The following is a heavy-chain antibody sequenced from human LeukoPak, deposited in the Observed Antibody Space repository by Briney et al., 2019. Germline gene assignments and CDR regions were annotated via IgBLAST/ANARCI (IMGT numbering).Heavy chain of an antibody. CDR1: GFTFSSYA. Sequence: PGGSLRLSCAASGFTFSSYAMSWVRQAPGKGLEWVSAISGSGGSTYYADSVKGRFTISRDNSKNTLYLQMNSLRAEDTAVYYYAKGRANYYGSGSYMGAYWGQGTLVTVSS. D-gene: IGHD3-10*01. J-gene: IGHJ4*02. CDR3: AKGRANYYGSGSYMGAY. CDR2: ISGSGGST. V-gene: IGHV3-23*01.